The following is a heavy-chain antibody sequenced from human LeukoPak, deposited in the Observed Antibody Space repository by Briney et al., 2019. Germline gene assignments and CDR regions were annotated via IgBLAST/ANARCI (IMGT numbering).Heavy chain of an antibody. Sequence: PSQTLSLTCTVSGYSISSGYYWDWIRQPPGKGLEWIGTSYHSGSTSYNPSLKSRVTISVDTSKNQFSLKLSSVTAADTAVYYCARGFSSSWYFNWFDPWGQGTLVTVSS. V-gene: IGHV4-38-2*02. CDR3: ARGFSSSWYFNWFDP. CDR2: SYHSGST. CDR1: GYSISSGYY. J-gene: IGHJ5*02. D-gene: IGHD6-13*01.